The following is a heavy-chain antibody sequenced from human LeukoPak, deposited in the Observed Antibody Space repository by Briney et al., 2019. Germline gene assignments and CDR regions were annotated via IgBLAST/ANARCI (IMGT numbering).Heavy chain of an antibody. CDR1: SYPFSSYG. V-gene: IGHV1-18*01. CDR3: ARVTTYGDYPFDY. J-gene: IGHJ4*02. Sequence: ASVKVSCKASSYPFSSYGISWVRQAPGQGLEWMGWISAYNGNTNYAQKFQGRVPMTTDTSTSVAYIELRSLRSDDTAVYYCARVTTYGDYPFDYWGQGTLVTVSS. CDR2: ISAYNGNT. D-gene: IGHD4-17*01.